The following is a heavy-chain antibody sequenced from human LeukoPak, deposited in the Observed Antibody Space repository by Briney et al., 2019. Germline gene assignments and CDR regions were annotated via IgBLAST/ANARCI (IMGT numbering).Heavy chain of an antibody. Sequence: GGSLRLSCAASGFTFSSYSMNWVRQAPGKGLEWVSSISSSSSYIYYADSVKGRFTISRDNGKKTLYLQMNSLRAEDTATYYCARDRWYTLDVWGQGTTVIVSS. CDR2: ISSSSSYI. J-gene: IGHJ6*02. CDR1: GFTFSSYS. D-gene: IGHD1-1*01. V-gene: IGHV3-21*01. CDR3: ARDRWYTLDV.